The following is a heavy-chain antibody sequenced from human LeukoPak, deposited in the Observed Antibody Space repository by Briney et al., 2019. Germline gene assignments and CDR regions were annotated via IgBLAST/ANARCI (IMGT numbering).Heavy chain of an antibody. D-gene: IGHD6-19*01. Sequence: GGSLRLSCAASGFTFSDYYMSWIHQAPGKGLEWDSYISSSGSTIYYADSVKGRFTISRDNAKNSLYLQMNSLRAEDTAVYYCARDSHVAVAVDWFDPWGQGTLVTVSS. J-gene: IGHJ5*02. V-gene: IGHV3-11*04. CDR3: ARDSHVAVAVDWFDP. CDR2: ISSSGSTI. CDR1: GFTFSDYY.